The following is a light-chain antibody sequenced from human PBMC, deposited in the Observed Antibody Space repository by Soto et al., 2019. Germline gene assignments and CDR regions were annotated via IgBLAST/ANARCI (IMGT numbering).Light chain of an antibody. V-gene: IGKV1-39*01. CDR2: AAS. J-gene: IGKJ5*01. Sequence: DIQLTQSPPSLSATVGDRVTITCRASQTIDSYLNWFQQKPGMAPKLLIYAASKLQSGVPSRFRGSGSGTDFTLTIDTLQPDDFASYYCQQTRSGITFGQGNDWRL. CDR1: QTIDSY. CDR3: QQTRSGIT.